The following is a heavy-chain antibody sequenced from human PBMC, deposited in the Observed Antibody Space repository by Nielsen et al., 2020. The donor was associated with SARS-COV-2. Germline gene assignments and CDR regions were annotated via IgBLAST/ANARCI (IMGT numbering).Heavy chain of an antibody. CDR2: IYSGGST. J-gene: IGHJ6*02. D-gene: IGHD3-10*01. Sequence: ESLKISCAASGFTVSSNYMSWVRQAPGKGLEWVSVIYSGGSTYYADSVKGRFTISRDNSKNTLYLQMNSLRAEDTAVYYCARETYYYGSGRGGGMDVWGQGTTVTVSS. CDR3: ARETYYYGSGRGGGMDV. CDR1: GFTVSSNY. V-gene: IGHV3-66*01.